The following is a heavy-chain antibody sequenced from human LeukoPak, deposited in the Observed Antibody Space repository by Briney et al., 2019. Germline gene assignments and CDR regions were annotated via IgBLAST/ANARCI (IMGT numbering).Heavy chain of an antibody. V-gene: IGHV3-23*01. Sequence: GGSLRLSCAASGFTFSSYAMSWVRQAPGKGLEWVSAISGSGGSTYYADSVKGRFTISRDNSKNTLYLQMNSLRAEDTAVYYCAKPKESYYYYYYMDVWGKGTTVTVSS. CDR3: AKPKESYYYYYYMDV. D-gene: IGHD3-10*01. CDR2: ISGSGGST. CDR1: GFTFSSYA. J-gene: IGHJ6*03.